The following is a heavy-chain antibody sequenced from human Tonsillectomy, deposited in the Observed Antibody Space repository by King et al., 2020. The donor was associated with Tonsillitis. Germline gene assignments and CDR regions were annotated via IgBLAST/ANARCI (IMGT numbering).Heavy chain of an antibody. D-gene: IGHD4/OR15-4a*01. J-gene: IGHJ4*02. V-gene: IGHV2-5*02. CDR3: AHRRLIFYGEYGTEFDY. Sequence: TLQESGPTLVKPPQTLTLTCTFSGFSLSTSGVGVGWIRQPPGKALEWLALIYWDDDKRFSPSLKSRLTITKDTSKNQVVLTMTNMDPVDTATYYCAHRRLIFYGEYGTEFDYWGQGTLVTVSS. CDR1: GFSLSTSGVG. CDR2: IYWDDDK.